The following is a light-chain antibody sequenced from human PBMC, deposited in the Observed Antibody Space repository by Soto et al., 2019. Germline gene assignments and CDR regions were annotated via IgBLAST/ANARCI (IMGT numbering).Light chain of an antibody. CDR3: QQSSSTPLA. V-gene: IGKV1-39*01. CDR2: AAS. Sequence: DIQMTQSPSSLSASVGDRVTIPYRAGQSIKSYLNWYQQKPGKAPKLLIYAASSLQSGVPSRFSGSGSGTDFTLTISSLQPEDFATYYCQQSSSTPLAFGPGTKVD. CDR1: QSIKSY. J-gene: IGKJ3*01.